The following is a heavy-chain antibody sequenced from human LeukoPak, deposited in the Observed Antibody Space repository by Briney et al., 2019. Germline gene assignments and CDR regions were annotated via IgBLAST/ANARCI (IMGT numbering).Heavy chain of an antibody. CDR1: GGSISSYY. CDR3: ARGVSVGAIDY. J-gene: IGHJ4*01. CDR2: IYYSGST. Sequence: SETLSLTCTVSGGSISSYYWSWIRRPPGKGLEWIGYIYYSGSTNYNPSLKSRVTISVDTSKNQFSLKLSSVTAADTAVYYRARGVSVGAIDYWGQGTLVTVSS. D-gene: IGHD1-26*01. V-gene: IGHV4-59*01.